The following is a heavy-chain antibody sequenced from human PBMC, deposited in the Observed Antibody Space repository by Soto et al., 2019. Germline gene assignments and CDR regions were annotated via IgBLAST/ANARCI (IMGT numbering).Heavy chain of an antibody. V-gene: IGHV3-30-3*01. CDR2: ISYDGSNK. D-gene: IGHD3-10*01. CDR1: GFTFSSYA. J-gene: IGHJ6*02. CDR3: ARDRSSGSYYNNYYYYGMDV. Sequence: GGSQRLSCAASGFTFSSYAMHWVRQAPGKGLEWVAVISYDGSNKYYADSVKGRFTISRDNSKNTLYLQMNSLRAEDTAVYYCARDRSSGSYYNNYYYYGMDVWGQGTTVTVSS.